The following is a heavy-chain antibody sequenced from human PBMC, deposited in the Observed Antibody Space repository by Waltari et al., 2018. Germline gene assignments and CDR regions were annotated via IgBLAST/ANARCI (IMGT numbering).Heavy chain of an antibody. J-gene: IGHJ4*02. Sequence: QVQLQESGPGLVKPSETLSLTCAVSGDSIPNGRYSWAWIRQPPGKGLEWIGTIYYTGSTYYNPSLKSRVTISQHMSTNQFSLKLNSVSAADTAVYYCARQLWSGYFDRCDYWGQGTAVTVSS. CDR3: ARQLWSGYFDRCDY. V-gene: IGHV4-39*01. CDR1: GDSIPNGRYS. D-gene: IGHD3-3*01. CDR2: IYYTGST.